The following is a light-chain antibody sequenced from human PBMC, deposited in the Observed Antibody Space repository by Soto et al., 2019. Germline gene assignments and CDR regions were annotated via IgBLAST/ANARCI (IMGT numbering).Light chain of an antibody. CDR2: TAG. J-gene: IGLJ1*01. CDR3: SAWDNSLNGYV. V-gene: IGLV1-44*01. CDR1: SSNIGSNT. Sequence: QSVLTQPLSASASPGQRVTISCSGGSSNIGSNTVAWYQHLPGTAPPRLIFTAGQRPSGVPGRFSGSKSGASASPAISGLQSEDEGDYYCSAWDNSLNGYVFGPGTKVTVL.